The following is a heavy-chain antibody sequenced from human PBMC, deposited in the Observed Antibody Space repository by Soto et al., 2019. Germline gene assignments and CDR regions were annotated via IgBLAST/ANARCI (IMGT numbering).Heavy chain of an antibody. CDR2: IVVGSGNT. J-gene: IGHJ4*02. CDR3: AAVPPETPDYVDY. Sequence: GASVKVSCKASGFTFTSSAVQWVRQARGQRLEWIGWIVVGSGNTNYAQKFQERVTITRDMSTSTAYMELSSLRSEDTAVYYRAAVPPETPDYVDYWGQGTLVTVSS. V-gene: IGHV1-58*01. CDR1: GFTFTSSA.